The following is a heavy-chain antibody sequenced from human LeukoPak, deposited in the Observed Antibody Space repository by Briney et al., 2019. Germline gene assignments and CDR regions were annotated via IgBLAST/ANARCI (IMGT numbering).Heavy chain of an antibody. CDR2: INGDGTST. D-gene: IGHD4-17*01. J-gene: IGHJ4*02. CDR1: GFTFSTYW. V-gene: IGHV3-74*03. Sequence: GGSLRLSCAASGFTFSTYWMHWVRQAPGKGLLWVSRINGDGTSTKYADSVKGRLTISRDNARHTLYLQMNSLRAEDTAVYYCARASTTVPNLLDYWGQGTLVTVSS. CDR3: ARASTTVPNLLDY.